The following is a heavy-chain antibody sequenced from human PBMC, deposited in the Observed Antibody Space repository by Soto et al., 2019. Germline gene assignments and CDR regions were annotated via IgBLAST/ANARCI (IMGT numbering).Heavy chain of an antibody. CDR1: GFTFSSYA. CDR2: ISGSGGST. J-gene: IGHJ3*02. V-gene: IGHV3-23*01. CDR3: AKDLGVGNSAVVPASTGGFDT. D-gene: IGHD2-2*01. Sequence: PGGSLRLSCAASGFTFSSYAMSWVRQAPGKGLEWVPAISGSGGSTYYADSVKGRFTISRDNSQNTLYLQMNSLRAEDTAVYYYAKDLGVGNSAVVPASTGGFDTWGQGTLVSVSS.